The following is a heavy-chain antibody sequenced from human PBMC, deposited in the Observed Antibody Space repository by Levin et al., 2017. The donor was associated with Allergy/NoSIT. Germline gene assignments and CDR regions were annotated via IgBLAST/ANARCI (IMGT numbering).Heavy chain of an antibody. CDR1: GYTFTGYY. Sequence: GESLKISCKASGYTFTGYYMHWVRQAPGQGLEWMGWINPNSGGTNYAQKFQGRVTMTRDTSISTAYMELSRLRSDDTAVYYCASDSSGWYRFDYWGQGTLVTVSS. D-gene: IGHD6-19*01. V-gene: IGHV1-2*02. J-gene: IGHJ4*02. CDR3: ASDSSGWYRFDY. CDR2: INPNSGGT.